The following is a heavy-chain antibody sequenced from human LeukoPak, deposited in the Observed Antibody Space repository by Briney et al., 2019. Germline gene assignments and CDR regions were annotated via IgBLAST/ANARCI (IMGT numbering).Heavy chain of an antibody. CDR2: IYTSGST. CDR1: GGSISSGSYY. Sequence: PSQTLSLTCTVSGGSISSGSYYWTWIRQPAGKGLEWIGRIYTSGSTNYNPSLKSRVTISVDTSKNQFSLKLSSVTAADTAVYYCARGTYSSSWKYYYYYMDVWGKGTTVTVSS. J-gene: IGHJ6*03. V-gene: IGHV4-61*02. D-gene: IGHD6-13*01. CDR3: ARGTYSSSWKYYYYYMDV.